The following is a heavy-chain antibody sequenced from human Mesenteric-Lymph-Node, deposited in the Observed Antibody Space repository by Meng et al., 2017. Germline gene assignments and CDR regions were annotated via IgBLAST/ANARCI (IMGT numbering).Heavy chain of an antibody. J-gene: IGHJ5*02. CDR2: INPSGGST. V-gene: IGHV1-46*01. CDR1: GYTFTSYY. CDR3: ARGLIVVVTAILPGWFDP. D-gene: IGHD2-21*02. Sequence: ASVQVSCKASGYTFTSYYMHWVRQAPGQGLEWMGIINPSGGSTSYAQKFQGRVTMTRDTSTSTVYMELSSLRSEDTAVYYCARGLIVVVTAILPGWFDPWGQGTLVTVSS.